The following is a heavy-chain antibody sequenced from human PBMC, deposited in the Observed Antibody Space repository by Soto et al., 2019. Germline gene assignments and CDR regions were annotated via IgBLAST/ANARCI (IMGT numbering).Heavy chain of an antibody. CDR2: IKSKTDGGTT. CDR1: GFTFSNAW. CDR3: ARGAYSGYSGYDYYYGMDV. J-gene: IGHJ6*02. D-gene: IGHD5-12*01. V-gene: IGHV3-15*07. Sequence: PGGSLRLSCAASGFTFSNAWMNWVRQAPGKGLEWVGRIKSKTDGGTTDYAAPVKGRFTISRDDSKNTLYLQMNSLRAEDTAVYYCARGAYSGYSGYDYYYGMDVWGQGTTVTVSS.